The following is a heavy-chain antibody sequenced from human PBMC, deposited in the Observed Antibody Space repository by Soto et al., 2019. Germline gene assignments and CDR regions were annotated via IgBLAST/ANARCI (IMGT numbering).Heavy chain of an antibody. Sequence: QVQLVQSGAEVMKPGSSVKVSCKASGGTFSSYAISWVRQAPGQGLEWMGGIIPIFGTANYAQKFQGRVTITADESTSTAYMELSSLRSEYTAVYYCAREEVAARVGYYYYYGMDVWGQGTTVTVSS. CDR2: IIPIFGTA. CDR3: AREEVAARVGYYYYYGMDV. V-gene: IGHV1-69*01. CDR1: GGTFSSYA. D-gene: IGHD6-19*01. J-gene: IGHJ6*02.